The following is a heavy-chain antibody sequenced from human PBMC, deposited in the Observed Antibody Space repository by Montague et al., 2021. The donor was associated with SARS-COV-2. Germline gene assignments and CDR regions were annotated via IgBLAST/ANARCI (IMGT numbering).Heavy chain of an antibody. Sequence: NDYAVSVKSRITINPDTSKNQISLQLNSLTPEDTAVYYCARTSSSIDYWGQGTLVNVSS. J-gene: IGHJ4*02. CDR3: ARTSSSIDY. V-gene: IGHV6-1*01. CDR2: N.